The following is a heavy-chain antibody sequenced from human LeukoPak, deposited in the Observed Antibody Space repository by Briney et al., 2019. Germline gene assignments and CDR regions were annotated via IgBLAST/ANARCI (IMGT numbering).Heavy chain of an antibody. CDR3: ARDGAADTPPYYYYMDV. D-gene: IGHD6-13*01. J-gene: IGHJ6*03. CDR2: ISYDGSNK. V-gene: IGHV3-30-3*01. CDR1: GFTFSSYA. Sequence: PGGSLRLSCAASGFTFSSYAMHWVRQAPGKGLEWVAVISYDGSNKYYADSVKGRFTISRDNSKNTLYLQMNSLRAEDTAVYYCARDGAADTPPYYYYMDVWGKGTTVTVSS.